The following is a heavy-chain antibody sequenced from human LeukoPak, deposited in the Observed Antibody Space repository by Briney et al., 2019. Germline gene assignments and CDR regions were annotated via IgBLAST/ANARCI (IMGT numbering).Heavy chain of an antibody. D-gene: IGHD2-15*01. CDR3: VKRDIVVVDFEF. V-gene: IGHV3-30*04. CDR2: IREDGSFK. Sequence: PGRPLRLSCAASGFTFSSYVMHWVRQAPGKGLEWVAFIREDGSFKFYSNSVKGRFTISRENSNNTLFLQVNSLRTEDTALYYCVKRDIVVVDFEFWGQGVLVIVSS. J-gene: IGHJ4*02. CDR1: GFTFSSYV.